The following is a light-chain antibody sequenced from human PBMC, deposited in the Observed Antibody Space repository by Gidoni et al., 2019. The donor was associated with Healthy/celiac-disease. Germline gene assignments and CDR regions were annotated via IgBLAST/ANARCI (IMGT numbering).Light chain of an antibody. Sequence: DIVLTQSPATLSLSPGERATLSCRASQSVSSYLAWYQQKPGQAPRLLIYDASNRATGIPARFSGSGSGTDFTLTISSLDPEDFAVYYCQQRSNWPPKVTFGGGTKVEIK. V-gene: IGKV3-11*01. CDR2: DAS. CDR1: QSVSSY. J-gene: IGKJ4*01. CDR3: QQRSNWPPKVT.